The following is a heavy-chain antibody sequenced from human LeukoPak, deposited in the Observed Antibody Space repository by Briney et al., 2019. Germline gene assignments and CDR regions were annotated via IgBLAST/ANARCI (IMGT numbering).Heavy chain of an antibody. Sequence: SETLSLTCAVYGGSFSGYYWSWIRQPAGKGLEWIGRIYTSGSTNYNPSLKSRVTMSVDTSKNQFSLKLSSVTAADTAVYYCARDSEMSSGWYFDCWGQGTLVTVSS. CDR2: IYTSGST. V-gene: IGHV4-4*07. D-gene: IGHD6-19*01. CDR1: GGSFSGYY. CDR3: ARDSEMSSGWYFDC. J-gene: IGHJ4*02.